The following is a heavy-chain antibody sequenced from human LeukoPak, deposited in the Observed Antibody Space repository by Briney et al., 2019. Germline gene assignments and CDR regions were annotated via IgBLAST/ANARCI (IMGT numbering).Heavy chain of an antibody. CDR1: GGSFSGFY. V-gene: IGHV4-34*01. CDR2: ITHNGTT. CDR3: RRVAHSSSWYFFDS. Sequence: SETLSLTCAVYGGSFSGFYWSWIRQPPGKGLEWIGEITHNGTTTYNPSLKSRVTLSVDTSTNEFSLKLSSVTGADTAVYYCRRVAHSSSWYFFDSWGQGTLVTVSS. D-gene: IGHD6-13*01. J-gene: IGHJ4*02.